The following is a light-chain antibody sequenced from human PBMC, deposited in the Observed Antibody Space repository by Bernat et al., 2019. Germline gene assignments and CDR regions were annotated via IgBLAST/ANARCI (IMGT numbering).Light chain of an antibody. CDR1: QNIGTS. V-gene: IGKV1-39*01. CDR2: AAS. J-gene: IGKJ4*01. Sequence: GDRVSIPCRASQNIGTSLNWYQQKPGKGPTLLISAASRLQGGAPSRFSGSGSVTDFTLTISSLQLEDSATYFCQQTYTSHTFGGGTKVEI. CDR3: QQTYTSHT.